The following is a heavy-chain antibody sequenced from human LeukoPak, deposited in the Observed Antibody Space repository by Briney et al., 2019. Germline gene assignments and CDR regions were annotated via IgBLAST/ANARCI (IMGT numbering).Heavy chain of an antibody. D-gene: IGHD3-3*01. Sequence: GRSLRLSCAASGFTFDDYSMHWVRQTPGKGLEWVSGISWNGANIGYADSVKGRFTISRDNAKNSLYLQMNSLRAEDTAVYYCARDFRFLDDYWGQGTLVTVSS. CDR3: ARDFRFLDDY. J-gene: IGHJ4*02. CDR1: GFTFDDYS. V-gene: IGHV3-9*01. CDR2: ISWNGANI.